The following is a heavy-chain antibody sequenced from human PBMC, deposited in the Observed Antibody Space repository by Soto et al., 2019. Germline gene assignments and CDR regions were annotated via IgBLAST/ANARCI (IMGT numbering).Heavy chain of an antibody. CDR1: GFIFSNYA. V-gene: IGHV3-23*01. J-gene: IGHJ4*02. D-gene: IGHD3-10*01. CDR2: IDGSGGDT. CDR3: AKEGITRRTQFDY. Sequence: EVQLLESGGGLVQPGGSLRLSCEASGFIFSNYAMSWVRQAPGSGLEWVSAIDGSGGDTFYADSVKGRFTIFRDNSKNTLYLQRNSLRAEDTAIYFCAKEGITRRTQFDYWGQGNLVTVSS.